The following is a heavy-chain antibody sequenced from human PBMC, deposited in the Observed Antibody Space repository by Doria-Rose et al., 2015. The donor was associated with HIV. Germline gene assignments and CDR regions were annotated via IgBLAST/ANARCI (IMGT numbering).Heavy chain of an antibody. J-gene: IGHJ4*02. CDR2: IIPVLGIR. D-gene: IGHD3-3*01. V-gene: IGHV1-69*04. Sequence: QVQLVQSGAEVKQPGSSVKVSCKASGGTFSRYPISWVRQAPGQGLEWMGRIIPVLGIRNYAQKFQGRVTITADESTSTAYIELSNLRSEDTAVYYCATTWSGYYLDYWGQGTLVTVSS. CDR1: GGTFSRYP. CDR3: ATTWSGYYLDY.